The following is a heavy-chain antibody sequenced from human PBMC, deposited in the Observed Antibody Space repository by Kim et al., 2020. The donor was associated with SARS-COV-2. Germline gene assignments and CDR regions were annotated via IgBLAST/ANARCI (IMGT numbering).Heavy chain of an antibody. CDR2: INMNGSIT. Sequence: WVRQAPGEGLVWVSRINMNGSITTYGDSVKGRFTVSRDNAQNTLYLQMDSLRAEDTAVYYCARGDYYSYWGQGTLVTVSS. V-gene: IGHV3-74*01. CDR3: ARGDYYSY. D-gene: IGHD3-22*01. J-gene: IGHJ4*02.